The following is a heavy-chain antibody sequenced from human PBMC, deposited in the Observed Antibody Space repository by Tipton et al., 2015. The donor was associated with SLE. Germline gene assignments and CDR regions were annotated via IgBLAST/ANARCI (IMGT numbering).Heavy chain of an antibody. CDR1: GFTFSSYW. CDR3: ARDPIQLWTNDAFDI. Sequence: SLRLSCAASGFTFSSYWMSWARQAPGKGLEGVANIKQDGSEKYYVDSVKGRFTISRDNAKNSLYLQMNSLRAEDTAVYYCARDPIQLWTNDAFDIWGQGTMVTVSS. CDR2: IKQDGSEK. D-gene: IGHD5-18*01. V-gene: IGHV3-7*01. J-gene: IGHJ3*02.